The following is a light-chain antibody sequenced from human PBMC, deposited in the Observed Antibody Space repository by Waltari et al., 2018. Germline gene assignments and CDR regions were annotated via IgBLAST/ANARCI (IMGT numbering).Light chain of an antibody. CDR1: ISNLGSNH. CDR2: RNN. V-gene: IGLV1-47*01. CDR3: ASWDESHYV. J-gene: IGLJ1*01. Sequence: QSVLTQPPSASGTPGQRVAISCSGSISNLGSNHLYWYQQLPGTAPKLLIYRNNPRPSGVPDRFSASKYGTSASLAIDGLRSEDEAVYYCASWDESHYVFGSGTKVTVL.